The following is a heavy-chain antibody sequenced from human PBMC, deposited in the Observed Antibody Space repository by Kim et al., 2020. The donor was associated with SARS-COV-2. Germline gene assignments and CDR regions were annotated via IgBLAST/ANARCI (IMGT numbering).Heavy chain of an antibody. CDR3: ARVGSTVAAGSIDY. J-gene: IGHJ4*02. V-gene: IGHV3-11*01. Sequence: AAHGKGRCTNSRDNAKNSLYLQMNSLRAEDTAVYYCARVGSTVAAGSIDYWGQGTLVTVSS. D-gene: IGHD6-13*01.